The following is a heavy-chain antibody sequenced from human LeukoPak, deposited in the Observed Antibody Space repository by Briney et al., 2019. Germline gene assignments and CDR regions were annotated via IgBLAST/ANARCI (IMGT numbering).Heavy chain of an antibody. CDR1: GFTFSSYA. CDR2: ISYDGSNK. V-gene: IGHV3-30-3*01. D-gene: IGHD3-10*01. Sequence: PGGSLRLSCAASGFTFSSYAMHWVRQAPGKGLEWVAVISYDGSNKYYADSVKGRFTISRDNAKNSLYLQMNSLRAEDTAVYYCARERDYYGSGTLIGGGYWGQGTLVTVSS. J-gene: IGHJ4*02. CDR3: ARERDYYGSGTLIGGGY.